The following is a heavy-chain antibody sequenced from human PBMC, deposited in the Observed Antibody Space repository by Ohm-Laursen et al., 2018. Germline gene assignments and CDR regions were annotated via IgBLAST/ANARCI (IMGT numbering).Heavy chain of an antibody. V-gene: IGHV3-11*01. D-gene: IGHD3-10*01. CDR1: GFTFSTYW. CDR2: ISSSGSTI. Sequence: GSLRLSCAASGFTFSTYWMSWIRQAPGKGLEWVSYISSSGSTIYYADSVKGRFTISRDNAKNSLYLQMNSLRAEDTAVYYCARGLGYGSGSSLYYYYYGMDVWGQGTTVTVSS. J-gene: IGHJ6*02. CDR3: ARGLGYGSGSSLYYYYYGMDV.